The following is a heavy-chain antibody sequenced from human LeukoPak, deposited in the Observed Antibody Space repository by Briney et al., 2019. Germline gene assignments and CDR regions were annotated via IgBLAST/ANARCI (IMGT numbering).Heavy chain of an antibody. CDR2: INTNTGNP. CDR3: ARAPDQQWLVRTIIDY. CDR1: GYTFTSYA. D-gene: IGHD6-19*01. Sequence: GASVKVSCKASGYTFTSYAMNWVRQAPGQGLEWMGWINTNTGNPTYAQGFTGRFVFSLDTSVSTAYLQISSPKAEDTAVYYCARAPDQQWLVRTIIDYWGQGTLVTVSS. J-gene: IGHJ4*02. V-gene: IGHV7-4-1*02.